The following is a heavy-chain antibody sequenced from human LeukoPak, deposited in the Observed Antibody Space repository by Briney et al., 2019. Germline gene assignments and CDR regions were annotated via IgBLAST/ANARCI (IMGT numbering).Heavy chain of an antibody. CDR3: AKDQSDFWSGYYYFDY. CDR1: GFTVSSSY. J-gene: IGHJ4*02. V-gene: IGHV3-53*01. CDR2: FYRGDST. D-gene: IGHD3-3*01. Sequence: GGSLRLSCAASGFTVSSSYMYWVRQAPGKGLEWVSFFYRGDSTYYAESVRGRFTISRDNSKNTLYLQMNSLRAEDTAVYYCAKDQSDFWSGYYYFDYWGQGTLVTVSS.